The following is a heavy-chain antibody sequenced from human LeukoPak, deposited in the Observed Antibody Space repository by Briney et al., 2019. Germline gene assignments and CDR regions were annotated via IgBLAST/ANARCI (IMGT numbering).Heavy chain of an antibody. CDR2: ISGSGGST. D-gene: IGHD3-3*01. Sequence: GGSLRLSCAASGFTFSSYAMSWVRQAPGKGLEWVSAISGSGGSTYYADSVKGRFTISRDNSKNTLYLQMNSLRAEDTAVYYCAKDLSITIFGVVQDAFDIWGQGTMVTVSS. J-gene: IGHJ3*02. CDR3: AKDLSITIFGVVQDAFDI. V-gene: IGHV3-23*01. CDR1: GFTFSSYA.